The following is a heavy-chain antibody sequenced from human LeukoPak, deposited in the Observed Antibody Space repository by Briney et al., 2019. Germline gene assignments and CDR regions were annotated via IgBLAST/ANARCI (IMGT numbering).Heavy chain of an antibody. CDR1: GGSISSSSYY. CDR2: IYYSGST. D-gene: IGHD6-13*01. V-gene: IGHV4-39*07. CDR3: AGLSSSWYQLYYYYMDV. Sequence: SETLSLTCTVSGGSISSSSYYWGWIRQPPGKGLEWIGSIYYSGSTYYNPSLKSRVTISVDTSKNQFSLKLSSVTAADTAVYYCAGLSSSWYQLYYYYMDVWGKGTTVTVSS. J-gene: IGHJ6*03.